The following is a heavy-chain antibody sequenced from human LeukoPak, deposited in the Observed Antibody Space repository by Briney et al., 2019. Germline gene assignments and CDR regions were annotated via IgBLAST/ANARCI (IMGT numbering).Heavy chain of an antibody. V-gene: IGHV3-33*01. Sequence: GGSLRLSCATSGFTFSMYGVHWVRQAPGKGLEWVAVVWSDGNKKNYADSVKGRFTISRDNSRNTLYLQMNSLRAEDTAVYYCARDPLICTSTSCYNFLDYWGQGTLVTVSS. CDR2: VWSDGNKK. J-gene: IGHJ4*02. D-gene: IGHD2-2*02. CDR1: GFTFSMYG. CDR3: ARDPLICTSTSCYNFLDY.